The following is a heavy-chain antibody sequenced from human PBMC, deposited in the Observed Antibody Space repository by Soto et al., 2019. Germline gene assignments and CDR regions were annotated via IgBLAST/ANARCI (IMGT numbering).Heavy chain of an antibody. J-gene: IGHJ4*01. D-gene: IGHD1-26*01. CDR3: ASWELLRSYSFDY. V-gene: IGHV4-39*01. CDR2: IYYSGST. CDR1: GGSLSRSNYY. Sequence: SETPFPTCAFSGGSLSRSNYYWGWVRPPPGKGLEWIGSIYYSGSTFYNPSLESRVTISVDTSKNQFSLNLNSVTAADTAVYYCASWELLRSYSFDYWGQGTLVTVSS.